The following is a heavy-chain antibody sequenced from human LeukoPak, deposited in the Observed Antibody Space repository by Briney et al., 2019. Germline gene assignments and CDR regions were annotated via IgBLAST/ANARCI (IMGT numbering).Heavy chain of an antibody. Sequence: PSETLSLTCIVSGGSISSYYWNWIRQPAGKGLEWIGRIHSSGSTNYNPSLESRVVMSVDTSKNQFSLKLSSVTAADTAVYRCARAAPNYYGVDVWGQGTTVTVSS. CDR1: GGSISSYY. CDR2: IHSSGST. J-gene: IGHJ6*02. CDR3: ARAAPNYYGVDV. V-gene: IGHV4-4*07.